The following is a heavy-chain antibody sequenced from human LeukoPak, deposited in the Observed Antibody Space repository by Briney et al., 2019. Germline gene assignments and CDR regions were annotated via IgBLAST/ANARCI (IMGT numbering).Heavy chain of an antibody. CDR2: ISGSGGST. J-gene: IGHJ3*02. V-gene: IGHV3-23*01. CDR3: AKDGFIHAGDDYVWGTLIPDAFDI. Sequence: PGGSLRLSCAASGFTFSSYAMSWVRQAPGKGLEWVSAISGSGGSTYYADSVKGRFTISRDNSKNTLYLQMNSLRAEDTAVYYCAKDGFIHAGDDYVWGTLIPDAFDIWGQGTMVTVSS. D-gene: IGHD3-16*01. CDR1: GFTFSSYA.